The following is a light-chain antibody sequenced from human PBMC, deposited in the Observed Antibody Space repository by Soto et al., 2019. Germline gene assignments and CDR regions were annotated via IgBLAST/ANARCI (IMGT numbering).Light chain of an antibody. V-gene: IGLV3-21*02. CDR2: DDR. CDR1: NIGSKS. J-gene: IGLJ1*01. CDR3: QVWDSTSAQYV. Sequence: SYDVTQPPSVPVSPGQTAIISCYCWNIGSKSVYWHQQKPGQAPVLVVYDDRDRPSGIPERFSGSNSGNTATLTINRVEAGDEADYYCQVWDSTSAQYVFGTGTKV.